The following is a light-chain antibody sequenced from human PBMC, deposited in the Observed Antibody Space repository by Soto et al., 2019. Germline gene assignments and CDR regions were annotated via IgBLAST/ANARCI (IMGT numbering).Light chain of an antibody. CDR2: DAS. CDR1: QNINNNY. Sequence: LTQSPGTLSLSPGGSATLSCRASQNINNNYLAWYQHKPGQAPRLLMYDASLRATGVPDRFSGSGSGTEFTLTITRLEPDDSAVYYCQQHGISHITFGQGTRLAI. V-gene: IGKV3-20*01. CDR3: QQHGISHIT. J-gene: IGKJ5*01.